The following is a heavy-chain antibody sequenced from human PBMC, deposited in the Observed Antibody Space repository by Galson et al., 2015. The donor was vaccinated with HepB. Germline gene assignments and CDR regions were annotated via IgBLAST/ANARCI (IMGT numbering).Heavy chain of an antibody. CDR2: IAPSDSYT. CDR3: AGSGGDYYYDSSAPVY. V-gene: IGHV5-10-1*01. CDR1: GYSFTSYW. J-gene: IGHJ4*02. D-gene: IGHD3-22*01. Sequence: QSGAEVKKPGESLRISCKGSGYSFTSYWVSWVRQMPGKGLEWMGRIAPSDSYTNYSPSFQGHVTISADKSISTAYLQWSSVNASDTAMYYCAGSGGDYYYDSSAPVYWGQGTLVTVSS.